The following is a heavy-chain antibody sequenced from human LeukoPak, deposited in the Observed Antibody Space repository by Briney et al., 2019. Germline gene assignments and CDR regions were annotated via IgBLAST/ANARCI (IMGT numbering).Heavy chain of an antibody. J-gene: IGHJ4*02. V-gene: IGHV3-21*01. Sequence: GGSLTLSCATAGFSFYRYSLIWVRQAPGKGPEWVASITGRSFYIYYADSVKGRFTVSRDNAKKSLYLRMSSLRVEDTAVYYCARDPSLESDYGVYSADWGQGTLVTVAS. CDR1: GFSFYRYS. CDR3: ARDPSLESDYGVYSAD. CDR2: ITGRSFYI. D-gene: IGHD4-17*01.